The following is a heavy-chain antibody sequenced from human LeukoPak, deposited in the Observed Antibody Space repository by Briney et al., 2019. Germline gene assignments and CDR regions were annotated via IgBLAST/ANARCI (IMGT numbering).Heavy chain of an antibody. CDR1: GGTFSSYA. J-gene: IGHJ6*03. D-gene: IGHD6-13*01. V-gene: IGHV1-69*05. Sequence: ASVKVSCKASGGTFSSYAISWVRQAPGQGLEWMGGIIPIFGTANYAQKFQGRVTITTDESTSTAYMELSSLRSEDTAVYYCVSPLPGIAAAGPYNMDVWGKGTTVTVSS. CDR3: VSPLPGIAAAGPYNMDV. CDR2: IIPIFGTA.